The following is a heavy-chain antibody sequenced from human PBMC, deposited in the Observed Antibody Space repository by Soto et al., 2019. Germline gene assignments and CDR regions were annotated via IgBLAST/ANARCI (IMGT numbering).Heavy chain of an antibody. CDR3: ASTIKYTNSWSGLRYFDS. CDR1: GGSISYSNW. J-gene: IGHJ4*02. Sequence: PSETLSLTCGVSGGSISYSNWWSWVRQPPGKGLEWIGEIHHSGSTNYNPSLKSRVTISVDKSKNQVSLILNSVTAADTAMYYCASTIKYTNSWSGLRYFDSWGQGTQVTVSS. CDR2: IHHSGST. V-gene: IGHV4-4*02. D-gene: IGHD6-13*01.